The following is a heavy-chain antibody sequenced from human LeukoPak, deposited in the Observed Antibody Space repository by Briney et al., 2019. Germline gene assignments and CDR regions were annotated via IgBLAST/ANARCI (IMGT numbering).Heavy chain of an antibody. D-gene: IGHD4-23*01. CDR3: TRAVAHLDY. J-gene: IGHJ4*02. CDR2: IRSNTYGGTT. V-gene: IGHV3-49*04. CDR1: GFTFGDHA. Sequence: GGSLRLSCTASGFTFGDHAMSWVRQAPGKGLEWVGFIRSNTYGGTTEHAASVKGRFTISRDDSKSIAYLQMNSLRTEDTAVYYCTRAVAHLDYWGQGTLVTVSS.